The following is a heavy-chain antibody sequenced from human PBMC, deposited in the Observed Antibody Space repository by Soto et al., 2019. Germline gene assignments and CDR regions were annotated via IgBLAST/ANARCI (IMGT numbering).Heavy chain of an antibody. Sequence: SETLSLTCTVSGGSISSGGYYWSWIRQHPGKGLEWIGYIYYSGSTYYNPSLKSRVTISVDTSKNQFSLKLSSVTAADTAVYYCARASDYGDYGWGAFDIWGQGTMVTVS. D-gene: IGHD4-17*01. J-gene: IGHJ3*02. V-gene: IGHV4-31*03. CDR1: GGSISSGGYY. CDR3: ARASDYGDYGWGAFDI. CDR2: IYYSGST.